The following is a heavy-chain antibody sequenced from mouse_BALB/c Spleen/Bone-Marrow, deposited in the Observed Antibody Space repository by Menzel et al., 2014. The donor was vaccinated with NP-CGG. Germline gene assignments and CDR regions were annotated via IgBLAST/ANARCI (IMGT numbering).Heavy chain of an antibody. D-gene: IGHD1-1*01. CDR2: IYPGSNIT. J-gene: IGHJ1*01. CDR1: GYTFTDYY. V-gene: IGHV1-77*01. Sequence: QVQLQQSGAELARPGASVKLSCKSSGYTFTDYYINWVKQRTGQGLEWIGEIYPGSNITYYNEKFKGKATLTADKSSSTAYMHLSSLTSEDSAVYFCTRGFYGNSCWYFDVWGAGTTVTVSS. CDR3: TRGFYGNSCWYFDV.